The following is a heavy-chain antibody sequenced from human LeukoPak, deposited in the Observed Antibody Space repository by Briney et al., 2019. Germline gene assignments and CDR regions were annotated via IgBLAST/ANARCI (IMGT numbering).Heavy chain of an antibody. CDR3: ARLYCSSTSCQYYYMDV. D-gene: IGHD2-2*01. CDR1: GGSFSGYY. J-gene: IGHJ6*03. CDR2: INHSGST. Sequence: SETLSLTCAVYGGSFSGYYWSWIRQPPGKGLEWIGEINHSGSTNYNPSLKSRGTISVDTSKNLFSLKLSSVTAADTAVYYCARLYCSSTSCQYYYMDVWGKGTTVTVSS. V-gene: IGHV4-34*01.